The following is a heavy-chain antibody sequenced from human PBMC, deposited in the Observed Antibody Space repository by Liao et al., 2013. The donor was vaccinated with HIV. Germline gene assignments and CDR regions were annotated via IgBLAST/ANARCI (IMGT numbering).Heavy chain of an antibody. D-gene: IGHD7-27*01. CDR2: ISYSGNT. V-gene: IGHV4-59*12. CDR1: AGSISSYY. J-gene: IGHJ4*02. Sequence: QVQLQESGPGLVKPSETLSLTCTVSAGSISSYYWSWIRQPPGKGLEWIGSISYSGNTDYKSSLKSRVSISADTSKNQFSLKLNSVTAADTAIYYCARDRGWGLRYFDYWGQGTLVTVSS. CDR3: ARDRGWGLRYFDY.